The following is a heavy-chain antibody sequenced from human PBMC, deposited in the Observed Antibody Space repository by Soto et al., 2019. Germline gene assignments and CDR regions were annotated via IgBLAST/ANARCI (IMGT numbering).Heavy chain of an antibody. V-gene: IGHV1-46*01. Sequence: VQLVQSGAEVKKPGASVKVSCKASGYTFTSYYMHWVRQAPGQGLEWMGIINPSGGSTSYAQKFQGRVTMTRDTSTSTVYMELSSLRSEDTAVYYCAGGYSSSWYSNAFDYWGQGTLVTVSS. CDR1: GYTFTSYY. CDR2: INPSGGST. CDR3: AGGYSSSWYSNAFDY. D-gene: IGHD6-13*01. J-gene: IGHJ4*02.